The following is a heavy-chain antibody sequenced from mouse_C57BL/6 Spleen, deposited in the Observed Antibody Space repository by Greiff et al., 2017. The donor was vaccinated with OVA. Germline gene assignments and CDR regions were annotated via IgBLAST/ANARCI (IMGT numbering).Heavy chain of an antibody. CDR2: ISDGGSYT. J-gene: IGHJ1*03. Sequence: EVQRVESGGGLVKPGGSLKLSCAASGFTFSSYAMSWVRQTPEKRLEWVATISDGGSYTYYPDNVKGRFTISRDNAKNNLYLQMSHLKSEDTAMYYCASGGRSMIIWYFDVWGTGTTVTVSS. CDR3: ASGGRSMIIWYFDV. D-gene: IGHD2-4*01. V-gene: IGHV5-4*01. CDR1: GFTFSSYA.